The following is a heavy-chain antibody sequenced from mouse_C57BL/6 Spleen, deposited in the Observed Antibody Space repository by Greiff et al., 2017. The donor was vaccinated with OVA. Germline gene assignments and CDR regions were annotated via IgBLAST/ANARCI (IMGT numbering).Heavy chain of an antibody. J-gene: IGHJ3*01. CDR2: INPNNGGT. V-gene: IGHV1-22*01. CDR3: ARRAYDGRAWFAY. Sequence: EVQLQQSGPELVKPGASVKMSCKASGYTFTDYNMHWVKQSHGKSLEWIGYINPNNGGTSYNQKFKGKATLTVNKSSSTAYMERRSLTSEDSAVYYCARRAYDGRAWFAYWGQGTLVTVSA. CDR1: GYTFTDYN. D-gene: IGHD2-12*01.